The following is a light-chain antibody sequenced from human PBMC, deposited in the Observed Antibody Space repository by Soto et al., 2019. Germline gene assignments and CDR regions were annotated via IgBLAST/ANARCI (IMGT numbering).Light chain of an antibody. Sequence: EIQMTQSPRSLSVSVGDRVTITCRASQSIGIYLNWYQQKPGKAPKLLIYAASSLQSGVPSRFSGRTSGTEFTLTINSLQPEDFASYYCQQSHSSPWTFGQGTKVE. CDR1: QSIGIY. CDR3: QQSHSSPWT. J-gene: IGKJ1*01. CDR2: AAS. V-gene: IGKV1-39*01.